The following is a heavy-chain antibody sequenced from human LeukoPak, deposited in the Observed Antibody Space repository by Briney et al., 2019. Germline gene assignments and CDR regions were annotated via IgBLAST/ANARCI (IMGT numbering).Heavy chain of an antibody. J-gene: IGHJ4*02. CDR2: MNPNSGNT. Sequence: ASVKVSCKASGYTFTCYDINWVRQATGQGLEWMGWMNPNSGNTGYAQKFQGRVTITRNTSISTAYMELSSLRSEDTAVYYCARGLGYCSGGSCYPRWGQGTLVTVSS. CDR1: GYTFTCYD. CDR3: ARGLGYCSGGSCYPR. D-gene: IGHD2-15*01. V-gene: IGHV1-8*03.